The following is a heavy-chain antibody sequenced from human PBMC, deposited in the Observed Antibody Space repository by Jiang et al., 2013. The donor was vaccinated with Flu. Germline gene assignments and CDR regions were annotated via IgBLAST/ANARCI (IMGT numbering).Heavy chain of an antibody. Sequence: VQLVESGGGVVQPGRSLRLSCVASGFTFSSYGMHWVRQAPGKGLEWVAVIWHDGSNKYYEDSVKGRFTISRDNSNNTLYLQMNSLRAEDTAVYHCARDHPHDYNFDYWGRGTLVTVSS. CDR3: ARDHPHDYNFDY. CDR2: IWHDGSNK. V-gene: IGHV3-33*01. CDR1: GFTFSSYG. D-gene: IGHD4-11*01. J-gene: IGHJ4*02.